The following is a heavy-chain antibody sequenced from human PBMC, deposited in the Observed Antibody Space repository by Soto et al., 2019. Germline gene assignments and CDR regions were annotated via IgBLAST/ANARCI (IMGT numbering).Heavy chain of an antibody. Sequence: SETLSLTCIVSGVTISHGGYSWSWIRQSPGKGLEWLGYISHVETTYYNPSFQSRLSLSIDRTRNQFSLSLSSMTAADKAVYYCARGGGYDSFDFWGQGIQVTVSS. D-gene: IGHD3-3*01. CDR1: GVTISHGGYS. CDR2: ISHVETT. V-gene: IGHV4-30-2*06. J-gene: IGHJ4*02. CDR3: ARGGGYDSFDF.